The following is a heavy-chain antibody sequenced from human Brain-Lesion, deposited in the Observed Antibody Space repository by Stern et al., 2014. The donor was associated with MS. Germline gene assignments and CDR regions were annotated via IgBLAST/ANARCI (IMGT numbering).Heavy chain of an antibody. CDR2: IFKSGST. Sequence: QVQLQESGPGLVKPSQTLSLSCTVSGGSISSGGYYWSWIRQPAGKGLEWIGRIFKSGSTSYNPSLKSRVPISIETSKNQFSLRLNSMTAADTAVYYCARGRVVPGFQYYAKDVWGQGTTVIVSS. J-gene: IGHJ6*02. CDR1: GGSISSGGYY. V-gene: IGHV4-61*02. CDR3: ARGRVVPGFQYYAKDV. D-gene: IGHD2-2*01.